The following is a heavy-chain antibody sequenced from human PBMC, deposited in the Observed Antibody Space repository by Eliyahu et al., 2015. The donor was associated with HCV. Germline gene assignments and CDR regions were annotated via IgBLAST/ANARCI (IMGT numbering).Heavy chain of an antibody. CDR2: ISIGGGTT. CDR1: GLIFSNRA. CDR3: ANEIRPNDY. J-gene: IGHJ4*02. Sequence: EVQLVESGGGLVHPGGSLRLSCEVSGLIFSNRAMTWVRQAPGKGLEWISSISIGGGTTYYADSVKGRFTISRDNSKNTVYLQMHRLRAEDTAVYYCANEIRPNDYWGQGVLVTVSS. D-gene: IGHD6-6*01. V-gene: IGHV3-23*04.